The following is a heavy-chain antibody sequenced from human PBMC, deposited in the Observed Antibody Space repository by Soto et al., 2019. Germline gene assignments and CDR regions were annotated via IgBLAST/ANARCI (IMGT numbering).Heavy chain of an antibody. D-gene: IGHD3-10*01. CDR2: IYYSGST. Sequence: QVQLQESGPGLVKPSQTLSLTCTVSGGSISSGGYYWSWIRQHPGKGLEWIGYIYYSGSTYYNPSLKSRVTRSVDTSKNQFSLKLSSVTAADTAVYYCARGEYYGSGSYYNANYYYGMDVWGQGTTVTVSS. V-gene: IGHV4-31*03. CDR1: GGSISSGGYY. J-gene: IGHJ6*02. CDR3: ARGEYYGSGSYYNANYYYGMDV.